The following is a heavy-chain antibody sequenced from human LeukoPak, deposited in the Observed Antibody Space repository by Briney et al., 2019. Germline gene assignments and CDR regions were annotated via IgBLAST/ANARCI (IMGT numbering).Heavy chain of an antibody. Sequence: SEAPSLTCTVSGASISSNSFYWGWIRQPPGKGLEWIGTIYYNGDTFYNPSLKSRVTMSVDTSASQFSLKLPSVTAADTAVYYCARVDLYGAVDAFDIWGQGTMVTVSS. CDR1: GASISSNSFY. D-gene: IGHD4-17*01. CDR3: ARVDLYGAVDAFDI. CDR2: IYYNGDT. J-gene: IGHJ3*02. V-gene: IGHV4-39*07.